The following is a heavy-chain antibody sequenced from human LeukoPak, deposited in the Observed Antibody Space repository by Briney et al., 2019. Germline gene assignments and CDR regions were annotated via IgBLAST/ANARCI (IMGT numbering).Heavy chain of an antibody. V-gene: IGHV3-48*01. D-gene: IGHD3-22*01. J-gene: IGHJ3*02. Sequence: GGSLRLSCVASGFTFSSYAMHWVRQAPGKGLEWVSYISSSSSTIYYADSVKGRFTISRDNAKNSLYLQMNSLRAEDTAVYYCASDDSSGYFAFDIWGQGTMVTVSS. CDR2: ISSSSSTI. CDR1: GFTFSSYA. CDR3: ASDDSSGYFAFDI.